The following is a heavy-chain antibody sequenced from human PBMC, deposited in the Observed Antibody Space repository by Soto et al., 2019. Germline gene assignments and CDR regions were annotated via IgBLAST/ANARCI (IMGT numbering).Heavy chain of an antibody. V-gene: IGHV4-31*03. D-gene: IGHD3-22*01. CDR2: IYYSGST. CDR1: GGSISSGGYY. Sequence: QVQLQESGPGLVKPSQTLSLTCTVSGGSISSGGYYWSWIRQHPGKGLEWIGYIYYSGSTYYNSSLNSRVTISVDTSKNQFSLKLSSVTAADTAVYYCARVWDSSGPNFDYWGQGTLVTVSS. J-gene: IGHJ4*02. CDR3: ARVWDSSGPNFDY.